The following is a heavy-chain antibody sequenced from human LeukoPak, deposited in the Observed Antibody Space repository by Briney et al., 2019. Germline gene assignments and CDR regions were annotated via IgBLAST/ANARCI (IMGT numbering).Heavy chain of an antibody. J-gene: IGHJ2*01. Sequence: GGSLRLSCAASGFTFTDFYMSWIRQAPGKGLEWVSYISISGTTIYYADSVKGRFTFSRDNAKNSLYLQMNSLRAEDAAVYYCAKGYIIAGRQWYLDLWGRGTLVGVSS. D-gene: IGHD6-13*01. CDR1: GFTFTDFY. V-gene: IGHV3-11*04. CDR3: AKGYIIAGRQWYLDL. CDR2: ISISGTTI.